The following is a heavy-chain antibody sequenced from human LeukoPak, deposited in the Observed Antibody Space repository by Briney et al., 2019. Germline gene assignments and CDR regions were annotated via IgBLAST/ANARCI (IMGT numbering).Heavy chain of an antibody. Sequence: GASVKVSCKASGGTFSGYAISWVRQAPGQGLEWMGRIIPILGIANYAQKFQGRVTIAADKSTSTAYMELSSLRSEDTAVYYCARVDTAMAVLLDWGQGTLVTVSS. CDR3: ARVDTAMAVLLD. CDR2: IIPILGIA. V-gene: IGHV1-69*04. D-gene: IGHD5-18*01. J-gene: IGHJ4*02. CDR1: GGTFSGYA.